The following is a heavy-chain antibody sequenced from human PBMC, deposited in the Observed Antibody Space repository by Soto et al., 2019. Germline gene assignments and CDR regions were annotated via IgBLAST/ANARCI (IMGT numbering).Heavy chain of an antibody. J-gene: IGHJ6*02. CDR3: ARDLRFRGFYGMDV. CDR2: IYYSGST. D-gene: IGHD3-10*01. CDR1: GGSISSGGYY. Sequence: QMQLQESGPGLVKPSQTLSLTCTVSGGSISSGGYYWSWIRQHPGKGLEWIGYIYYSGSTYYNPSLKSRVTISVDTSKNQFSLKLSSVTAADTAVYYCARDLRFRGFYGMDVWGQGTTVSVSS. V-gene: IGHV4-31*03.